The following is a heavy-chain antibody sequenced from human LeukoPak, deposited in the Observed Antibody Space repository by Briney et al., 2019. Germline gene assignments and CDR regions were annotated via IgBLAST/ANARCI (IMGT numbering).Heavy chain of an antibody. CDR1: GFTFSSYG. Sequence: QPGRSLRLSCAASGFTFSSYGMPWVRQAPGKGLEWVAVIWYDGSNKYYADSVKGRFTISRDNSKNTLYLQMNSLRAEDTAVYYCARDSYGDYGVDYWGQGTLVTVSS. CDR2: IWYDGSNK. D-gene: IGHD4-17*01. J-gene: IGHJ4*02. V-gene: IGHV3-33*01. CDR3: ARDSYGDYGVDY.